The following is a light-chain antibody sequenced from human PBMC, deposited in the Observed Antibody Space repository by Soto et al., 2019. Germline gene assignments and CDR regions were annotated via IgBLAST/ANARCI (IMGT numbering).Light chain of an antibody. CDR1: SSDVGGYNF. CDR3: CSYAGSYTWV. J-gene: IGLJ3*02. CDR2: DVT. Sequence: QSALTQLRSVSGSPGQSVTISCTGTSSDVGGYNFVSWYQQHPGKAPKLMIYDVTKRPSGVPDRFSGSKSGITASLTISGLQAEDEADYYCCSYAGSYTWVFGGGTKLTVL. V-gene: IGLV2-11*01.